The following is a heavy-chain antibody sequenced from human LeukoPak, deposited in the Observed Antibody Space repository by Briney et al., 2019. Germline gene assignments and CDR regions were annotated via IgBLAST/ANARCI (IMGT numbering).Heavy chain of an antibody. V-gene: IGHV3-30*03. J-gene: IGHJ4*02. D-gene: IGHD3-22*01. Sequence: GGSLRLSCAASGFTFSSYGMHWVRQAPGKGLEWVAIISYDGSNKYYADSVKGRFTISRDNSKNTLYLQMNSLRAEDTAVYYCARDRLHKIYYYDSSGHRWGSFDYWGQGTLVTVSS. CDR1: GFTFSSYG. CDR2: ISYDGSNK. CDR3: ARDRLHKIYYYDSSGHRWGSFDY.